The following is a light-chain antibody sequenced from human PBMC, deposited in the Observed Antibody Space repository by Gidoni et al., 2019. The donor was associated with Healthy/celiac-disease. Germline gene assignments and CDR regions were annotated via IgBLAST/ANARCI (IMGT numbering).Light chain of an antibody. Sequence: QSVLTQAPSAPGAPWHTGTISCTGCSPNIRAGYDVHWYQQLPGTAPKPLIHGIRSLPSGVPDRFSGSKSGTSASLAITGLQAEDEADYSCQSYDSSLSAYVVFGGGTKLTVL. CDR1: SPNIRAGYD. V-gene: IGLV1-40*01. J-gene: IGLJ2*01. CDR2: GIR. CDR3: QSYDSSLSAYVV.